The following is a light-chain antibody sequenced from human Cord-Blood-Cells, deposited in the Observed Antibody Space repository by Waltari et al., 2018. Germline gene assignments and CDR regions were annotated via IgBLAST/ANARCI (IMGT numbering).Light chain of an antibody. CDR3: QAWDSSTVV. J-gene: IGLJ2*01. V-gene: IGLV3-1*01. CDR2: PHS. CDR1: QLGDKY. Sequence: SYELTQPPSVSVSPGQTASITCSGDQLGDKYACWYQQKPGQSPVLVIYPHSKRPSGIPERFSGSNSGNTATLTISGTQAMDEADYYCQAWDSSTVVFGGGTKLTVL.